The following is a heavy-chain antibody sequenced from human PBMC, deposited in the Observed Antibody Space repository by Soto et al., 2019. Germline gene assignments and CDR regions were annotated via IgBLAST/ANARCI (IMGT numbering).Heavy chain of an antibody. Sequence: SVKVSCKASGGTFSSYAISWVRQAPGQGLEWMGGIIPIFGTANYAQKFQGRVTITADESTSTAYMELSSLRSEDTAVYYCAKGGDYYDSSGYYSFDYWGQGTLVTVSS. D-gene: IGHD3-22*01. V-gene: IGHV1-69*13. CDR2: IIPIFGTA. CDR3: AKGGDYYDSSGYYSFDY. CDR1: GGTFSSYA. J-gene: IGHJ4*02.